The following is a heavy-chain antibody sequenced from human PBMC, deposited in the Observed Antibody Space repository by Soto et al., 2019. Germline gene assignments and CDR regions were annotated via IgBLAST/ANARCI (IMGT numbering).Heavy chain of an antibody. D-gene: IGHD3-10*01. Sequence: QVQLQESGPGLVKPSQTLSLTCTVSGGSISSGDYYWSWIRQPPGKGLEWIGNIYYSGSTYYNPSLTSRGTISVDTSKTQLALNLSAVTDGDTAVYYCARDNYYGSGSFDYWGQGTLVTVSS. V-gene: IGHV4-30-4*01. CDR3: ARDNYYGSGSFDY. CDR1: GGSISSGDYY. CDR2: IYYSGST. J-gene: IGHJ4*02.